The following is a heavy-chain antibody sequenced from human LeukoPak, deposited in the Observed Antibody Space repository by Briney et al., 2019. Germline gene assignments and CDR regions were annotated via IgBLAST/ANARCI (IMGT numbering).Heavy chain of an antibody. J-gene: IGHJ6*02. CDR1: GGSVSSGSYY. Sequence: ETLSLTCTVSGGSVSSGSYYWSWIRQPPGKGLEWIGYIYYSGSTNYNPSLKSRVTISVDTSKNQFSLKLSSVTAADTAVYYCAREDYYYGMDVWGQGTTVTVSS. V-gene: IGHV4-61*01. CDR2: IYYSGST. CDR3: AREDYYYGMDV.